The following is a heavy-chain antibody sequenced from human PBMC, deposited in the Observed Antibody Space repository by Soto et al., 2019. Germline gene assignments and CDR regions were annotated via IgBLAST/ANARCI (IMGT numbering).Heavy chain of an antibody. CDR1: GFTFSSYG. Sequence: QVQLVESGGGVVQPGRSLRLSCAASGFTFSSYGMHWVRQAPGKGLEWVAVISYDGSNKYYADSVKGRFTISRDNSKNTLYLQMTSLRADDTAVYYCPKLDYSYGYFYWGQGTLVTVSS. CDR3: PKLDYSYGYFY. V-gene: IGHV3-30*18. D-gene: IGHD5-18*01. J-gene: IGHJ4*02. CDR2: ISYDGSNK.